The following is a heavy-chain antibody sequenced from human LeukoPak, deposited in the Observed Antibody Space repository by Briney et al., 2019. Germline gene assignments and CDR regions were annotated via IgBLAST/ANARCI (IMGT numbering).Heavy chain of an antibody. CDR2: ISAYNGNT. Sequence: ASVKVSCKASGYTFSSSGISWVRQAPGQGLEWMGWISAYNGNTNYAQKVQGRVTMTTDTSTSTAYMELRSLRSDDTAVYYCAKPVCCGDNSRRVPGVYCFDHWGQGTLVTVSS. V-gene: IGHV1-18*01. CDR3: AKPVCCGDNSRRVPGVYCFDH. J-gene: IGHJ4*02. D-gene: IGHD2-21*01. CDR1: GYTFSSSG.